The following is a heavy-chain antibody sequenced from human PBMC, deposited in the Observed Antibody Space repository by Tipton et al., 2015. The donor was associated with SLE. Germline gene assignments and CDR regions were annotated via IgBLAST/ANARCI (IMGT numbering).Heavy chain of an antibody. CDR2: INHSGST. D-gene: IGHD4-17*01. J-gene: IGHJ4*02. CDR1: GGSFSGYY. CDR3: ARGDTVFDY. Sequence: TLSLTCAVYGGSFSGYYWSCIRQPPGKGLEWIGEINHSGSTNYNPSLKSRVTMSLDTSKNQFSLKLSSVTAADTAVYYCARGDTVFDYWGQGTLVTVSS. V-gene: IGHV4-34*01.